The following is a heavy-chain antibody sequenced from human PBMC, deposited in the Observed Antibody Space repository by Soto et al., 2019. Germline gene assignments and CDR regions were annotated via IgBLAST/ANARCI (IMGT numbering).Heavy chain of an antibody. CDR3: ARGGCSSTSCYKRAYKYYYYGMDV. V-gene: IGHV4-34*01. CDR1: GGSFSGYY. J-gene: IGHJ6*02. CDR2: INHSGST. D-gene: IGHD2-2*01. Sequence: SETLSLTCAVYGGSFSGYYWSWIRQPPGKGLEWIGEINHSGSTNYNPSLKSRVTISVDTSKNQFSLKLSSVTAADTAVYYCARGGCSSTSCYKRAYKYYYYGMDVWGQGTTVTVSS.